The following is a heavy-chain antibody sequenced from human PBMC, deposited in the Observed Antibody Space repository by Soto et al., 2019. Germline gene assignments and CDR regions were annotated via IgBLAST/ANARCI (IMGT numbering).Heavy chain of an antibody. CDR1: GYTLSELS. D-gene: IGHD3-3*01. Sequence: ASVKVSCKVSGYTLSELSMHWVRQAPGKGLEWMGGFDPEDGETLYAQKFQGRVSMTEDTSTDTAYMELSSLTSKDTAVYYCTTGQRPLRFLEWLSRYYFDFWGQGTLVTVSS. CDR3: TTGQRPLRFLEWLSRYYFDF. V-gene: IGHV1-24*01. J-gene: IGHJ4*02. CDR2: FDPEDGET.